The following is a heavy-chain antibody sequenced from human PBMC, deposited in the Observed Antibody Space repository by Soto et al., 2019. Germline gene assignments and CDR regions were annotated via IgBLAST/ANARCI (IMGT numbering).Heavy chain of an antibody. Sequence: SETLSLTCTVSGGSISSYYWSWIRQPAGKGLEWIGRIYTSGSTNYNPSLKSRDTMSVDTSKNQFSLKLSSVTAADTAVYYCAARSRIAAAGIGMDVWGQGTTVTVSS. CDR1: GGSISSYY. J-gene: IGHJ6*02. D-gene: IGHD6-13*01. V-gene: IGHV4-4*07. CDR2: IYTSGST. CDR3: AARSRIAAAGIGMDV.